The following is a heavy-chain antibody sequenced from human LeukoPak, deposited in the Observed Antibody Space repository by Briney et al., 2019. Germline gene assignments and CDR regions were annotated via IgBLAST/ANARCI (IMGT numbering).Heavy chain of an antibody. V-gene: IGHV4-34*01. CDR2: IYHSGST. CDR3: ARLGLYCSGGSCYRLFDP. CDR1: GGSFSGYY. D-gene: IGHD2-15*01. Sequence: SETLSLTCAVYGGSFSGYYWSWVRQPPGKGLEWIGEIYHSGSTNYNPSLKSRVTISVDTSKNQFSLKLSSVTAADTAVYYCARLGLYCSGGSCYRLFDPWGQGTLVTVSS. J-gene: IGHJ5*02.